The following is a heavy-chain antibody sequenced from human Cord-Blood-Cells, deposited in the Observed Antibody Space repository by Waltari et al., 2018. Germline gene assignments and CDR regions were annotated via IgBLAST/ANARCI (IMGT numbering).Heavy chain of an antibody. CDR1: GGTFSSYA. J-gene: IGHJ3*02. Sequence: QVQLVQSGAEVKKPGSSVKVSCKASGGTFSSYAISWVRQAPGQGLEWMGRVIPILGIANCAQKCQGRVTITADKSTSTAYMELSSLRSEDTAVYYWAGDVGIGPDDAFDIWGQGTMVTVAS. CDR3: AGDVGIGPDDAFDI. CDR2: VIPILGIA. D-gene: IGHD7-27*01. V-gene: IGHV1-69*09.